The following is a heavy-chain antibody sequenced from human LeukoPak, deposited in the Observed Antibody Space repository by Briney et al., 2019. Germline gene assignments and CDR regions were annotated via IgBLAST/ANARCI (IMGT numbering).Heavy chain of an antibody. CDR1: GFTFSTYS. D-gene: IGHD4-17*01. CDR2: ISSSSSYI. CDR3: AKNGAQWGHYYYMDV. V-gene: IGHV3-21*01. Sequence: GGSLRLSCAASGFTFSTYSMNWVRQAPGKGLEWVSSISSSSSYIYYADSVKGRFTISRDNSKNTLYLQMNSLRAEDTAVYYCAKNGAQWGHYYYMDVWGKGTTVTVSS. J-gene: IGHJ6*03.